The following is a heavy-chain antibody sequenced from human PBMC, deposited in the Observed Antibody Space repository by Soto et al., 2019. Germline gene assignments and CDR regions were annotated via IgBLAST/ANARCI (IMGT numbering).Heavy chain of an antibody. D-gene: IGHD2-15*01. CDR2: IYPGDSDT. Sequence: PGESLKISCKGSGYSFTSYCIGWVRQMPGKGLEWMGIIYPGDSDTRYSPSFQGQVTISADKSISTAYLQWSSLKASDTAMYYCARHRYCSGGSCLYYYYGMDVWGQGTTVTVS. J-gene: IGHJ6*02. CDR1: GYSFTSYC. CDR3: ARHRYCSGGSCLYYYYGMDV. V-gene: IGHV5-51*01.